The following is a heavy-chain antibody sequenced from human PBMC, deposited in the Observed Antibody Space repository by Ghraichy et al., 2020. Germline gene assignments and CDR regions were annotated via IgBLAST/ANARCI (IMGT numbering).Heavy chain of an antibody. CDR3: ARGLVATGVYYFYGMDV. CDR2: IYSGGSA. Sequence: GGSLRLSCAASGFTVVSSNYMNWVRQAPGKGLEWVSVIYSGGSAYYADSVKGRFSISRDNSKNTLHLQMNSLRVEDTAVYYCARGLVATGVYYFYGMDVWGQGTTVTVSS. D-gene: IGHD5-12*01. J-gene: IGHJ6*02. CDR1: GFTVVSSNY. V-gene: IGHV3-53*01.